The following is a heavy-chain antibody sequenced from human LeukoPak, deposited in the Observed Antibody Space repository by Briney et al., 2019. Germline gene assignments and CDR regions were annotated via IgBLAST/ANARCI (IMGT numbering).Heavy chain of an antibody. Sequence: GGSLRLSCAASGFTFKNYEMNWVRQAPGKGLEWVSYISSSGSPIYYADSLKGRFTISRHNAKNSLYLQMNSLRAEDTAVYYCARGPSVGSGWSPDYWGQGTLVTVSS. D-gene: IGHD6-19*01. CDR3: ARGPSVGSGWSPDY. CDR2: ISSSGSPI. J-gene: IGHJ4*02. V-gene: IGHV3-48*03. CDR1: GFTFKNYE.